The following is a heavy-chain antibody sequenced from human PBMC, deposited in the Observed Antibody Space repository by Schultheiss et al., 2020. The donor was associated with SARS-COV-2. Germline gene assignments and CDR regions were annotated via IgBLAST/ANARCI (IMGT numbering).Heavy chain of an antibody. CDR3: ARRRDWNDVFDY. J-gene: IGHJ4*02. D-gene: IGHD1-1*01. Sequence: SQTLSLTCTVSGGSISSGDYYWSWIRQSPGKGLEWIGEINHSVSTNYNPSLKSRVTISLDTSKNQFSLKLTSVTAADTAVYYCARRRDWNDVFDYWGQGTLVTVSS. V-gene: IGHV4-30-4*01. CDR2: INHSVST. CDR1: GGSISSGDYY.